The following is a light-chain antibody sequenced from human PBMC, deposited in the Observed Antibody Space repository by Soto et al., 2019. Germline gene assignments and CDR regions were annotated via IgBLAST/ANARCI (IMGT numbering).Light chain of an antibody. Sequence: QSVLTQPRSVSGSPGQSVTISCTGTSSDVGEYDYVSWYQHHPGKAPQVMIYEVTNRPSGVSSRFSGSKSGNTASLTISGLQPEDEGDYYCSSYSSTSTPWVFGGGTKLTVL. CDR3: SSYSSTSTPWV. J-gene: IGLJ3*02. CDR2: EVT. V-gene: IGLV2-14*01. CDR1: SSDVGEYDY.